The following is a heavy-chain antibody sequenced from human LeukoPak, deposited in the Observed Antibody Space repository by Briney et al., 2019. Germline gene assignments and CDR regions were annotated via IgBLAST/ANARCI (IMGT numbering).Heavy chain of an antibody. Sequence: SETLSLTCAVYGGSFSGYYWSWIRQPPGKGLEWIGEINHSGSTNYNPSLKSRVTISVDTSKNQFSLKLSSVTAADTAVYYRATRHRFRTTHFDYWGQGTLVTVSS. CDR2: INHSGST. J-gene: IGHJ4*02. V-gene: IGHV4-34*01. CDR1: GGSFSGYY. CDR3: ATRHRFRTTHFDY. D-gene: IGHD4-11*01.